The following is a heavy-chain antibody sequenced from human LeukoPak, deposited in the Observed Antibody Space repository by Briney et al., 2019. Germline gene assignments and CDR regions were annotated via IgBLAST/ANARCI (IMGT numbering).Heavy chain of an antibody. V-gene: IGHV3-66*01. CDR1: GFTVSSNY. J-gene: IGHJ4*02. Sequence: PGGSLRLSCSASGFTVSSNYMSWVRQAPGKGLEWVSVIYSGGGAYYADSVKGRFTISRDNSRNTLYLQMNSVRAEDTAVYYCASTTSDSRGNYWEWGQGTLVTVSS. CDR3: ASTTSDSRGNYWE. CDR2: IYSGGGA. D-gene: IGHD3-22*01.